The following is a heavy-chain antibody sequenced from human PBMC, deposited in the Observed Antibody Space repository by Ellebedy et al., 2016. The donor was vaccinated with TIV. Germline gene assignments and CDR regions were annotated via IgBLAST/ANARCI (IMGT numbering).Heavy chain of an antibody. Sequence: GESLKISCKGSGYSFTSYWISWVRQMPGKGLEWMGRIDPSDSYTNYSPSFQGHVTISADKSISTAYLQWSSLKASDTAMYYCARLNYYDSSGYYPLDYWGQGTTVTVSS. CDR2: IDPSDSYT. CDR3: ARLNYYDSSGYYPLDY. CDR1: GYSFTSYW. V-gene: IGHV5-10-1*01. J-gene: IGHJ6*02. D-gene: IGHD3-22*01.